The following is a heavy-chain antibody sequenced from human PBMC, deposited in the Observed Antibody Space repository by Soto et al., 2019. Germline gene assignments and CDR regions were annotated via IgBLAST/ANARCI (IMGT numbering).Heavy chain of an antibody. Sequence: SVKVSCKASGYTFTSYAMHWVRQAPGQRLEWMGWINAGNGNTKYSQKFQGRVTITRDTSASTAYMELSSLRSEDTAVYYCARDNALYYDFWSSYSASYYFDYWGQGTLVTVSS. CDR2: INAGNGNT. J-gene: IGHJ4*02. CDR3: ARDNALYYDFWSSYSASYYFDY. D-gene: IGHD3-3*01. CDR1: GYTFTSYA. V-gene: IGHV1-3*01.